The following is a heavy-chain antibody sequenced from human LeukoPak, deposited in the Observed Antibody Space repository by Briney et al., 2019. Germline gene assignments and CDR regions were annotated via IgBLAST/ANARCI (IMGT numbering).Heavy chain of an antibody. CDR3: ARVLYYYDSSGYYLGY. CDR1: GFTFSDYD. Sequence: GGSLRLSCAASGFTFSDYDMSWIRQAPGKGREWVSYISSSGSTIYYADSVKGRFTISRDNAKNSLYLQMNSLRAEDTAVYYCARVLYYYDSSGYYLGYWGQGTLVTVSS. CDR2: ISSSGSTI. V-gene: IGHV3-11*01. D-gene: IGHD3-22*01. J-gene: IGHJ4*02.